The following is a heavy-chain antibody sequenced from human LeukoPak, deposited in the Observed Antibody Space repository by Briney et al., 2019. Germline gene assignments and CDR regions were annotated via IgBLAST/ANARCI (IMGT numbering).Heavy chain of an antibody. CDR3: ARDRDSSGYIDY. CDR2: IYYSGST. J-gene: IGHJ4*02. Sequence: SETLSLTCTVSGGSISSYYWSWIRQPPGKGLEWIGYIYYSGSTNYNPSLKSRVTISLDTSKNQFSLKVSSVTAADTAVYYCARDRDSSGYIDYWGQGTLVTVSS. D-gene: IGHD3-22*01. V-gene: IGHV4-59*01. CDR1: GGSISSYY.